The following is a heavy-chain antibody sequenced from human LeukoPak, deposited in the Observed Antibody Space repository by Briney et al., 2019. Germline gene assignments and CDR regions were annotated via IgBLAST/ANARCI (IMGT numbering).Heavy chain of an antibody. V-gene: IGHV3-7*03. Sequence: GGSLRLSCAASGFTFSNYWMNWVRQAPGKGLEWVANIKLDGSEKNYVDSVKGRFTISRDNTKNSLYLQMNSLRVEDTAVFYCARDQYDTWSRRGNFDSWGQGTLVIVSS. CDR2: IKLDGSEK. D-gene: IGHD3-3*01. CDR3: ARDQYDTWSRRGNFDS. J-gene: IGHJ4*02. CDR1: GFTFSNYW.